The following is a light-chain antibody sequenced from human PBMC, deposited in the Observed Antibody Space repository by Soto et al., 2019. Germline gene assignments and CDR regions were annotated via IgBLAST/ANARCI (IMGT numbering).Light chain of an antibody. Sequence: SYELTQPPSVSVAPGQTAMITCGGNIIGSTSVHWYQQKPGQAPVLVVYYDSDRPSVIPERFSGSNSGNTATLTISGVEAGDEADYYCQVWDSSSDHVVFGGGTQLTVL. CDR2: YDS. J-gene: IGLJ2*01. V-gene: IGLV3-21*02. CDR1: IIGSTS. CDR3: QVWDSSSDHVV.